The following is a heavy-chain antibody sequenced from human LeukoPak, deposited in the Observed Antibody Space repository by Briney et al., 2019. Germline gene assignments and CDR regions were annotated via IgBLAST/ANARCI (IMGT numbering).Heavy chain of an antibody. CDR3: ARVLHKRNYDSSDYYGS. CDR1: GFTFSTYN. CDR2: ITSSSSYV. V-gene: IGHV3-21*01. D-gene: IGHD3-22*01. J-gene: IGHJ5*02. Sequence: GGSLRLSCEASGFTFSTYNMNWVRQAPGKRLEWVSSITSSSSYVFYADSVKGRFTISRDNAKNSLYLQLNSLRAEDTAVYYCARVLHKRNYDSSDYYGSWGQGTLVTVSS.